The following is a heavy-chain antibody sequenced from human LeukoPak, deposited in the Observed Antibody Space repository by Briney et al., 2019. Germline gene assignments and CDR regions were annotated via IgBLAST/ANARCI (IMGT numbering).Heavy chain of an antibody. CDR1: GFNFSSYS. J-gene: IGHJ4*02. V-gene: IGHV3-21*01. D-gene: IGHD3-22*01. CDR2: ISSSSSHI. Sequence: GGSLRLSCAASGFNFSSYSMNWVRQAPGKGLEWVSWISSSSSHIYYADSVKGRFTIARDNAKNSLYLQMNSLRAEDTAVYYCVTDGADYYDSTGYPIYFDYWGQGTLVTVSS. CDR3: VTDGADYYDSTGYPIYFDY.